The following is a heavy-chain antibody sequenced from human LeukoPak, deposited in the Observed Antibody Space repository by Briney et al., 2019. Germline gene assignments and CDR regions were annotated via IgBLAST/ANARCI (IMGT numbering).Heavy chain of an antibody. CDR3: ARQGHPPDYTDDY. CDR2: IDPSDSYT. V-gene: IGHV5-10-1*01. Sequence: GESLRISFKGSGYTFTSYWISWVRQMPGKGLEWMGKIDPSDSYTNYSPSFQGHVTISADKSISTAYLQWSSLKASDTAMYYCARQGHPPDYTDDYWGQGTLVTVSS. D-gene: IGHD4-11*01. CDR1: GYTFTSYW. J-gene: IGHJ4*02.